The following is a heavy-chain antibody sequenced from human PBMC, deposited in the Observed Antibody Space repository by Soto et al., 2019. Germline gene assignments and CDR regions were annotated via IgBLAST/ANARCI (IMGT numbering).Heavy chain of an antibody. CDR3: ARKHGYNWYNWFDP. Sequence: GASVKVSCKASGGTFSSYAISWVRQAPGQGLEWMGGIIPIFGTANYAQKFQGRVTITADKSTSTAYMELSSLRSEDTAVYYCARKHGYNWYNWFDPWGQGTLVTVSS. D-gene: IGHD5-12*01. CDR2: IIPIFGTA. J-gene: IGHJ5*02. CDR1: GGTFSSYA. V-gene: IGHV1-69*06.